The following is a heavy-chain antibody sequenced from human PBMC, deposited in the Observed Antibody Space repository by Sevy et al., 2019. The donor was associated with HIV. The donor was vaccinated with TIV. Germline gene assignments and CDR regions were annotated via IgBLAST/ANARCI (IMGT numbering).Heavy chain of an antibody. CDR1: GGSIGQYY. D-gene: IGHD6-13*01. J-gene: IGHJ3*02. CDR2: VYYTAHT. V-gene: IGHV4-59*01. CDR3: AGEIGGGQQLVSDAFHI. Sequence: SETLSLTCTVSGGSIGQYYWSWIRQPPGKGPEWIGYVYYTAHTNYNPSLKSRVTISVDTSKNQFSLNLSSVTAAETAVYYCAGEIGGGQQLVSDAFHIWGQGTMVTVSS.